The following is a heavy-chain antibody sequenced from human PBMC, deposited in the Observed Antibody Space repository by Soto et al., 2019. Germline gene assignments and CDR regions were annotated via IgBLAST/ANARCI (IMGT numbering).Heavy chain of an antibody. CDR3: AKVIAVALPFQYCMDV. D-gene: IGHD6-19*01. CDR1: GFTFSSYD. Sequence: EVQLLESGGGLIQPGESLRLSCVASGFTFSSYDLTWVRQAPGKGLEWVSAISGSGGSTPYADSVKGRFTISRDNSKNTLYLHMDSLRDEGTAIYYCAKVIAVALPFQYCMDVWGRGTAVTVSS. J-gene: IGHJ6*02. CDR2: ISGSGGST. V-gene: IGHV3-23*01.